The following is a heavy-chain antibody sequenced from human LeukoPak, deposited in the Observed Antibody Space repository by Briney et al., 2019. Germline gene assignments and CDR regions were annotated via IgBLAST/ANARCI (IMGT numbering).Heavy chain of an antibody. Sequence: QPGGSLRLSCATSGFSFSSYAMSWVRQAPGKGLEWVSAMSSSDDGRYYAASVRGRFTISRDTSRSTLYLQMNSLRAEDTAVYYCAKEARLNAFDIWGQGTMVTVSS. CDR3: AKEARLNAFDI. J-gene: IGHJ3*02. D-gene: IGHD6-25*01. V-gene: IGHV3-23*01. CDR1: GFSFSSYA. CDR2: MSSSDDGR.